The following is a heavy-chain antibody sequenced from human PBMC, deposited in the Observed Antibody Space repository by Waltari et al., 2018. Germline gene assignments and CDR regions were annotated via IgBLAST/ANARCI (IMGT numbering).Heavy chain of an antibody. CDR1: GYTLTGNY. J-gene: IGHJ4*02. CDR2: SNPNSGGT. D-gene: IGHD2-8*01. CDR3: AKSPWNGPLDY. Sequence: QEHLVQSGAEVKKPGASVKVSCKASGYTLTGNYIHWVRQAPGQGLEWMGWSNPNSGGTNYAQKLQGRVTVTRDTSISTAYMEVSSLRADDTAVYYCAKSPWNGPLDYWGQGTLVTVSS. V-gene: IGHV1-2*02.